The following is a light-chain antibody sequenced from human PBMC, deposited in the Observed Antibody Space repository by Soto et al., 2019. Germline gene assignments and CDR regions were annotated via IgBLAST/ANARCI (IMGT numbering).Light chain of an antibody. J-gene: IGKJ3*01. CDR2: DAS. CDR3: HQRSNWPLT. V-gene: IGKV3-11*01. CDR1: QSVSSY. Sequence: EIVLTQSPATLSLSPGERATLSCRASQSVSSYLAWSQQKPGQAPRLLIYDASNRATGVPARFSGSGSGTDFTLTISSLEPEDFAVYYCHQRSNWPLTIGPGTKVEVK.